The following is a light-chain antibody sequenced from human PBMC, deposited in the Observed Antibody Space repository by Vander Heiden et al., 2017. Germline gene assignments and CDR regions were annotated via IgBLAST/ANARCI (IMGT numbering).Light chain of an antibody. V-gene: IGLV1-40*01. CDR2: GNS. J-gene: IGLJ1*01. CDR1: SSNIGAGYD. Sequence: QSVLTQPPSVPGAPGQGVPISCTGSSSNIGAGYDVHWYQQLPGTAPKLLIYGNSNRPSGVPDRFSGSKSGTSASLAITGLQAEDEADYYCQSYDSSLSGYVFGTGTKVTVL. CDR3: QSYDSSLSGYV.